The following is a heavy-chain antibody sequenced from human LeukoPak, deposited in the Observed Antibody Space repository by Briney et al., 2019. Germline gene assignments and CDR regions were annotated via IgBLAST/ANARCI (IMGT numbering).Heavy chain of an antibody. CDR3: AADTPETAAFDY. V-gene: IGHV3-48*04. D-gene: IGHD1-1*01. Sequence: GGSLRLSCTASGFSFSTYSMNWVRQAPGKGLEWVSYIVGSSSNMYYADSVKGRFTISRDNAKNSLYLQMGSLRAEDTAVYYCAADTPETAAFDYWGQGTLVTVSS. J-gene: IGHJ4*02. CDR2: IVGSSSNM. CDR1: GFSFSTYS.